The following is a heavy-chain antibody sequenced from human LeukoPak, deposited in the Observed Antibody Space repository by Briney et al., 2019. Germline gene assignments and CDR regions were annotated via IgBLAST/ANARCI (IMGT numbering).Heavy chain of an antibody. Sequence: SETLSLTCTVSGGSISSYYWSWIRQPAGKGLGWIGRIYTSASTNNNPSLKSRVTMSVDTSKNQFSLKLSSVTAADTAVYYCASSYGGAFDIWGQGTMVTVSS. CDR1: GGSISSYY. V-gene: IGHV4-4*07. CDR3: ASSYGGAFDI. D-gene: IGHD5-18*01. CDR2: IYTSAST. J-gene: IGHJ3*02.